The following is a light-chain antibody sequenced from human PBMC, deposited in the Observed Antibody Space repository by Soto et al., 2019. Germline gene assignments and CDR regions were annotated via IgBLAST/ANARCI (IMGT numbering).Light chain of an antibody. CDR3: AAWDDSLNGVL. V-gene: IGLV1-44*01. CDR1: SSNIGINT. J-gene: IGLJ2*01. Sequence: QAVVTQPPSASGTPGQRVTISCSGSSSNIGINTVNWYQQLPGTAPKLLIYSNNQRPSGVTDRFSGSKSGISASLAISGLQSEDEADYYCAAWDDSLNGVLFGGGTKLTVL. CDR2: SNN.